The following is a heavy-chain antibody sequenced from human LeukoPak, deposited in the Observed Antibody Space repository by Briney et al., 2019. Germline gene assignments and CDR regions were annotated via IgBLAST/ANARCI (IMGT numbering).Heavy chain of an antibody. CDR1: GFTVDYNG. J-gene: IGHJ4*02. D-gene: IGHD3-9*01. CDR3: ERARSTGYYVADY. V-gene: IGHV3-20*04. Sequence: PSGTLTLTCSSSGFTVDYNGLIWVRQAPGNGLEWFFGINWNGGSKGYADSVKGRFTISRDNAKNSLDLQMNSLRAEDTDLYYCERARSTGYYVADYWGQGTLVTVSS. CDR2: INWNGGSK.